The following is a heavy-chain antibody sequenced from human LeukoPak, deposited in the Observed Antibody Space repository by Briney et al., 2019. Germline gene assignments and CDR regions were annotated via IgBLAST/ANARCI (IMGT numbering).Heavy chain of an antibody. J-gene: IGHJ6*04. V-gene: IGHV3-23*01. CDR1: GLTFSNYA. D-gene: IGHD6-19*01. CDR3: AKDSYKTDSSGWYPYYYYYGMDV. Sequence: GGSLRLACAASGLTFSNYAMSWVRQAPGKGLGWVSPNSGCGSSTYYADCVKGRFTIYGDNYKNTLYLQMNSLRDEDTAVYYCAKDSYKTDSSGWYPYYYYYGMDVWGKGTTVTVSS. CDR2: NSGCGSST.